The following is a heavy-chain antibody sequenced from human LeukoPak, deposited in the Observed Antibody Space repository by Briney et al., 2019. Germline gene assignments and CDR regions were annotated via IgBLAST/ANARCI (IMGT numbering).Heavy chain of an antibody. CDR3: ARDVMMPTYYYYYYMDV. CDR1: GGSISSSSYY. J-gene: IGHJ6*03. Sequence: SETLSLTCTVSGGSISSSSYYWGWIRQPPGKGLEWIGSIYYSGSTYYNPSLKSRVTISVDTSKNQFSLKLSSVTAADTAVYYCARDVMMPTYYYYYYMDVWGKGTTVTISS. V-gene: IGHV4-39*07. D-gene: IGHD5-24*01. CDR2: IYYSGST.